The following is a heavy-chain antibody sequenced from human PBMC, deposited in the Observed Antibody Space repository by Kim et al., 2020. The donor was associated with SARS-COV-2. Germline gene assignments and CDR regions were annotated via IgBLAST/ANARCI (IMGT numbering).Heavy chain of an antibody. CDR2: IYYSGST. V-gene: IGHV4-31*03. D-gene: IGHD2-2*02. CDR3: AREGCPSSTSCYTVDY. Sequence: SETLSLTCTVSGGSISSGGYYWSWIRQHPGKGLEWIGYIYYSGSTYYNPSLKSRVTISVDTSKNQFSLKLSSVTAADTAVYYCAREGCPSSTSCYTVDYWGQGTLVTVSS. CDR1: GGSISSGGYY. J-gene: IGHJ4*02.